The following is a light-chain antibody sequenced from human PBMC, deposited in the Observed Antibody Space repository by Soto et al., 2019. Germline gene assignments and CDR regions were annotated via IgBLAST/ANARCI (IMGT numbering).Light chain of an antibody. CDR1: SSDVGAYNY. Sequence: ALAQPPSASGSPGQSVTISCTGTSSDVGAYNYVSWYQQLPGKAPKLIIYEVSKRPSGVPDRFSGSKSGNTASLTVSGLQADDEADYYCTSYAGTYSFFYVFGTGTKVTVL. V-gene: IGLV2-8*01. CDR2: EVS. CDR3: TSYAGTYSFFYV. J-gene: IGLJ1*01.